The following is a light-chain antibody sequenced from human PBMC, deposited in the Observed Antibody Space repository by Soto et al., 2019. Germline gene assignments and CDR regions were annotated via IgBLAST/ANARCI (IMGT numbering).Light chain of an antibody. CDR1: TTITN. J-gene: IGKJ4*01. Sequence: VLPQSPGPLSLSPGERATLSCRALTTITNVAWYPQKPGQAPRLLIFGASRRAPGIPDRFSGIGSGTDFALTISRLEPEDYAVYYCQQYGTSLAFGGGTKVEI. CDR2: GAS. V-gene: IGKV3-20*01. CDR3: QQYGTSLA.